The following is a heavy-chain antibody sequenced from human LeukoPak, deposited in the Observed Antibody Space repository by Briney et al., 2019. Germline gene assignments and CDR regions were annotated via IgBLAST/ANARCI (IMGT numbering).Heavy chain of an antibody. D-gene: IGHD4-23*01. CDR3: YGGNSSFDY. CDR2: IWYDGSNK. J-gene: IGHJ4*02. V-gene: IGHV3-33*01. CDR1: GFTFSSYG. Sequence: GGSLRLSCAASGFTFSSYGMHGVRQAPGKGLEWVAVIWYDGSNKYYADSVKGRFTISRDNSKNTLYLQMNSLRAEDTAVYYCYGGNSSFDYWGQGTLVTVSS.